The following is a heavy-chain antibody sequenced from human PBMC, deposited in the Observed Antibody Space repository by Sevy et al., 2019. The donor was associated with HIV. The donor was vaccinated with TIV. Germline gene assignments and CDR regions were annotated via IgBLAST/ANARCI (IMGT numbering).Heavy chain of an antibody. CDR2: IFGSGGCT. Sequence: GGSLRLSCAASGFTFSSYAMNWVRQAPGKGLEWVSTIFGSGGCTYYADSVKGRFTISRDNSKNTLYLQMNSLRAEETAVYYCAGGRYDSSGSFDAFDIWGQGTMVTVSS. CDR3: AGGRYDSSGSFDAFDI. V-gene: IGHV3-23*01. J-gene: IGHJ3*02. CDR1: GFTFSSYA. D-gene: IGHD3-22*01.